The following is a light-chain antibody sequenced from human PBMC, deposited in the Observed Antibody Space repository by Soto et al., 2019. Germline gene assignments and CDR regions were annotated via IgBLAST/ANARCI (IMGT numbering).Light chain of an antibody. CDR1: QDISNY. CDR2: DAS. CDR3: HQYDKLPRT. V-gene: IGKV1-33*01. J-gene: IGKJ4*01. Sequence: DIPMTQSPSSLSASVGDRVTITCQASQDISNYLNWYQQKPGKASKLLSYDASNLQTGVPSRFSRSGSGTDFTFTISSMQPEDIATYYCHQYDKLPRTFGGGTKVEIK.